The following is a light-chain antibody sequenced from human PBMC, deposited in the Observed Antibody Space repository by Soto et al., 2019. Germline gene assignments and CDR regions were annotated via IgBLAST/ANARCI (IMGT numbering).Light chain of an antibody. J-gene: IGLJ1*01. CDR1: SSDVGGYNY. V-gene: IGLV2-11*01. CDR3: CSYAGNYFYV. Sequence: SVLTKPRSVSGSPGQSVAISCNRTSSDVGGYNYVSWYQQHPGKAPKLMIYDVTKRPSGVPDRFSGSKSGNTASLTISGLQAEDEADYYCCSYAGNYFYVFGTGTKVTVL. CDR2: DVT.